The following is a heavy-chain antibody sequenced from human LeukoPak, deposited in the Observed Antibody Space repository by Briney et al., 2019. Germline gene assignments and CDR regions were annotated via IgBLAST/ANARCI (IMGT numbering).Heavy chain of an antibody. CDR1: GGSISSSY. Sequence: PSETLSLTCTVSGGSISSSYWSWIRQSPGKGLEWIGYIYYSGSTNYNPSLKSRVTISVDTSKNQFSLKLSSVTAADTAVYYCARASTGDYVDYWGQGTLVTVSS. CDR2: IYYSGST. J-gene: IGHJ4*02. D-gene: IGHD2-2*01. CDR3: ARASTGDYVDY. V-gene: IGHV4-59*12.